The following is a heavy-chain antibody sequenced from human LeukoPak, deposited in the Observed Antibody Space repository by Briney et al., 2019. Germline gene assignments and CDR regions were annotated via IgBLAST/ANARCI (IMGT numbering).Heavy chain of an antibody. Sequence: GGSLRLSCAASGFTFSSYSMNWVRKAPGKGLEWVSSISSSSSYIYYADSVKGRFTISRDNSKNTVYLQMKSLRVEDTAVYYCARDQGGAYYDILPRGMDVWGKGTTVTVSS. CDR1: GFTFSSYS. D-gene: IGHD3-9*01. V-gene: IGHV3-21*01. J-gene: IGHJ6*04. CDR2: ISSSSSYI. CDR3: ARDQGGAYYDILPRGMDV.